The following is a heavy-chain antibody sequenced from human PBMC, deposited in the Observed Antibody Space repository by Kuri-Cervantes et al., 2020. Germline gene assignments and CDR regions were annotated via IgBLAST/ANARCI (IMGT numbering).Heavy chain of an antibody. CDR1: GGSISSSSYY. V-gene: IGHV3-23*01. CDR2: ISGSGGST. J-gene: IGHJ4*02. CDR3: AKVGSGYYRFDY. Sequence: ETLSLTCTVSGGSISSSSYYWGWIRQPPGKGLEWVSAISGSGGSTYYADSVKGRFTISRDNSKNTLYLQMNSLRAEDTAVYYCAKVGSGYYRFDYWGQGTLVTVSS. D-gene: IGHD3-3*01.